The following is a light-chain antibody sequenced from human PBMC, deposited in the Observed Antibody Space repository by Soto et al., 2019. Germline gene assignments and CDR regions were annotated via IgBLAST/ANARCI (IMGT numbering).Light chain of an antibody. V-gene: IGKV3-11*01. CDR3: QQRSNWPPLT. CDR2: DAS. J-gene: IGKJ4*01. Sequence: EIVLTQSPATLSLSPGERATLSCRASQSVSSYLAWYQQKPGQAPRLLIYDASNRATGIQARFSGSGSGTDFTLTIISLEPEEFAVYYCQQRSNWPPLTFGGGTKVEIK. CDR1: QSVSSY.